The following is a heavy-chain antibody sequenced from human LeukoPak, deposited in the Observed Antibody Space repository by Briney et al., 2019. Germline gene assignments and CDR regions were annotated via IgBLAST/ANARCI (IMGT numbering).Heavy chain of an antibody. CDR1: GGSISSSSYY. CDR2: IYYSGST. V-gene: IGHV4-39*07. CDR3: ARDDSSGYYDY. D-gene: IGHD3-22*01. J-gene: IGHJ4*02. Sequence: SETLSLTCTVSGGSISSSSYYWGWIRQPPGKGLEWIGSIYYSGSTYYNPSLKSRVTISVDTSKNQFSLKLSSVTAADTAVYYCARDDSSGYYDYWGQGTLVTVSS.